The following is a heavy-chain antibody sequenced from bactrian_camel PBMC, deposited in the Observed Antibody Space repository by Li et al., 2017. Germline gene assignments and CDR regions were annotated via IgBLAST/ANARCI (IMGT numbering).Heavy chain of an antibody. J-gene: IGHJ4*01. D-gene: IGHD5*01. CDR2: IDSNGKT. CDR3: AADTPDLGPQGWACPRGEEGEDGYEY. Sequence: DVQLVESGGGSVQAGGSLKLSCAASGETFSTYCMGWFRQTPGKERTGIATIDSNGKTRYTESVKGRFTISKDDTKDIFYLQMNGLKPEDTAMYYCAADTPDLGPQGWACPRGEEGEDGYEYWGQGTQVTVS. CDR1: GETFSTYC. V-gene: IGHV3S42*01.